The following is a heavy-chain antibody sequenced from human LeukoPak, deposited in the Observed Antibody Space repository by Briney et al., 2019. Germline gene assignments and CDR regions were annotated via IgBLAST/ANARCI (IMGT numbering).Heavy chain of an antibody. CDR1: GYTFTGYY. D-gene: IGHD3-10*01. J-gene: IGHJ4*02. CDR3: ARFGITVVRGGKYYFDY. Sequence: GASVKVSCKASGYTFTGYYMHWVRQAPGQGLEWMAWINPNSGGTNYAQKFQGRVTMTRDTSISTAYMELSRLRSDDTAVYYCARFGITVVRGGKYYFDYWGQGTLVTVSS. CDR2: INPNSGGT. V-gene: IGHV1-2*02.